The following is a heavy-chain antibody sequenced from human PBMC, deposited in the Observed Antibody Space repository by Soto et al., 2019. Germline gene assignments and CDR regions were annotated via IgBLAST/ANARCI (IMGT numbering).Heavy chain of an antibody. CDR1: GFTFNNYY. J-gene: IGHJ4*02. V-gene: IGHV3-7*01. D-gene: IGHD1-26*01. Sequence: PGGSLRLSCAASGFTFNNYYMSWVRQAQGKGLEWVANVNEDGTEKYYVDSVKGRFTVSRDNAKNSLYLQMNSLRAEDTAVYYCAKWGGAGSDNWGQGTLVTVSS. CDR3: AKWGGAGSDN. CDR2: VNEDGTEK.